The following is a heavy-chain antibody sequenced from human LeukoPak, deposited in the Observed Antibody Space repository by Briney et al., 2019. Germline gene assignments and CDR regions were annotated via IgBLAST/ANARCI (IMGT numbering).Heavy chain of an antibody. CDR2: ISSSSSYI. V-gene: IGHV3-21*01. J-gene: IGHJ6*03. CDR1: GFTFSSYS. Sequence: GGSLRLSCAASGFTFSSYSMNWVRQAPGKGLEWVSSISSSSSYIYYADSVKGRFTISRDNSKNTLYLQMNSLRTEDTAVYSCAKDRREYSGYDSMDVWGKGTTVTISS. D-gene: IGHD5-12*01. CDR3: AKDRREYSGYDSMDV.